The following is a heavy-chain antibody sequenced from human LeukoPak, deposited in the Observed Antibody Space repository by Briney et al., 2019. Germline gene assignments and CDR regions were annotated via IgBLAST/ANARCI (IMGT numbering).Heavy chain of an antibody. J-gene: IGHJ2*01. CDR3: ARVLTVYSSGWYFDL. D-gene: IGHD6-19*01. Sequence: ASVKVSCKASGYTFTRYGISWVRQAPGQGLEWVGWISAYNGNTNYAQKLQGRVTMTTDTSTSTAYMELRSLRSDDTAVYYCARVLTVYSSGWYFDLWGRGTLVTVSS. V-gene: IGHV1-18*01. CDR1: GYTFTRYG. CDR2: ISAYNGNT.